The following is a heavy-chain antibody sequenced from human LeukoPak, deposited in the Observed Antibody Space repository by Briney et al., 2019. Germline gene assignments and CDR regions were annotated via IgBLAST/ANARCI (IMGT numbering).Heavy chain of an antibody. J-gene: IGHJ4*02. D-gene: IGHD1-14*01. CDR2: IDRGGNGK. CDR3: ARDGDQMYEVYDY. CDR1: GFTFSDYY. Sequence: PGGSLRLSCAASGFTFSDYYMGRIRQAPGKGLEWVSYIDRGGNGKHYADSVKGRFTISRDNTKNSLFLQMNDLRDEDTAVYYCARDGDQMYEVYDYWGQGTLVTVSS. V-gene: IGHV3-11*04.